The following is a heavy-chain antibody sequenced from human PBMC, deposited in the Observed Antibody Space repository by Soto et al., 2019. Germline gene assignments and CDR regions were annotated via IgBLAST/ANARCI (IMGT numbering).Heavy chain of an antibody. CDR2: INAGNGNT. J-gene: IGHJ3*02. V-gene: IGHV1-3*01. CDR1: GYTFTSYA. D-gene: IGHD3-16*02. CDR3: ARANYDYVWGSYRDAFDI. Sequence: ASVKVSCKASGYTFTSYAMHWVRQAPGQRLEWMGWINAGNGNTKYSQKFQGRVTITRDTSASTAYMELSSLRSEDTAVYYCARANYDYVWGSYRDAFDIWGQGTMVTVSS.